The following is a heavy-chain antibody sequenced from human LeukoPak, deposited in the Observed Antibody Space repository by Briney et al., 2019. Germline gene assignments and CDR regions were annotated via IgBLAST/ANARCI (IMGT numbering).Heavy chain of an antibody. D-gene: IGHD3-3*02. CDR1: GFTFTSHA. V-gene: IGHV3-7*01. Sequence: GGSLRLSCAASGFTFTSHAVSWVRQAPGKGLEWVANINPDGSAKYYVDSVKGRFTISRDNAENSLYLQMNSLRPEDTAVYYCARHFSTYSYGLDVWGQGTTVTVSS. J-gene: IGHJ6*02. CDR2: INPDGSAK. CDR3: ARHFSTYSYGLDV.